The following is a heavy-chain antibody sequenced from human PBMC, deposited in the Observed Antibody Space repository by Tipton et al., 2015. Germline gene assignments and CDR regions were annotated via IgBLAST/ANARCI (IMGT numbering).Heavy chain of an antibody. V-gene: IGHV3-33*01. CDR2: IWYDGSNK. CDR3: ARCWHYYYYYGMDV. Sequence: SLRLSCAASGFTFSSYGMHWVRQAPGKGLEWVAVIWYDGSNKYYADSVKGRFTISRDNSKNTLYLQMNSLRAEDTAVYYCARCWHYYYYYGMDVWGQGTTVTVSS. CDR1: GFTFSSYG. J-gene: IGHJ6*02.